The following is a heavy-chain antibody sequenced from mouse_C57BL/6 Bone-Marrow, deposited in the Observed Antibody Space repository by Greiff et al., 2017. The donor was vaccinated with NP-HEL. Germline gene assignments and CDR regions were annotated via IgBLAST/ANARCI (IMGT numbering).Heavy chain of an antibody. CDR1: GFTFTDYY. CDR2: IRNKANGYTT. D-gene: IGHD5-1-1*01. J-gene: IGHJ4*01. V-gene: IGHV7-3*01. Sequence: EVKLMESGGGLVQPGGSLSLSCAASGFTFTDYYMSWVRQPPGKALEWLGFIRNKANGYTTEYSASVKGRFTISRDNSQSILYLQMNALRAEDSATYYCARYGDTLMDYWGQGTSVTVSS. CDR3: ARYGDTLMDY.